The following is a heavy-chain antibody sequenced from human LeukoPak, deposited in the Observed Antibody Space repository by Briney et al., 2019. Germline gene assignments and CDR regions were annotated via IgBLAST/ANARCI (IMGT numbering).Heavy chain of an antibody. J-gene: IGHJ4*02. CDR3: ARRGPYYDFWSGYYTTLYDY. CDR1: GGSISSYY. D-gene: IGHD3-3*01. Sequence: SETLSLTCTVSGGSISSYYWSWIRQPPGKGLEWIGYIYYSGSTNYNPSLKSRVTISVDTSKNQFSLKLSSVTAADTAVYYCARRGPYYDFWSGYYTTLYDYWGQGTLVTVSS. V-gene: IGHV4-59*12. CDR2: IYYSGST.